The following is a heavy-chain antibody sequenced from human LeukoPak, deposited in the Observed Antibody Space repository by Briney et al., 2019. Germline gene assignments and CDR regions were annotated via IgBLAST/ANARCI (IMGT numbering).Heavy chain of an antibody. D-gene: IGHD5-24*01. V-gene: IGHV4-30-2*01. CDR2: INHSGST. J-gene: IGHJ4*02. CDR3: ARGRRWLQD. CDR1: GGSISSGGYY. Sequence: SQTLSLTCTVSGGSISSGGYYWSWIRQPPGKGLEWIGEINHSGSTNYNPSLKSRVTISVDTSKNQFSLKLSSVTAADTAVYYCARGRRWLQDWGQGTLVTVSS.